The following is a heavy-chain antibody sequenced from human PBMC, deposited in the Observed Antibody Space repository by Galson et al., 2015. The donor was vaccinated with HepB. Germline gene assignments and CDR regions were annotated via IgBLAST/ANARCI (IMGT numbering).Heavy chain of an antibody. D-gene: IGHD2-15*01. CDR3: AKNGGSRDFDY. J-gene: IGHJ4*02. Sequence: SVKVSCKASGYTFTGYYLHWVRQAPGQGLEWIGWINPKSGGTNYAQKFQGSVTMTRDTSISTVYMELRRLKSDDTAVYYCAKNGGSRDFDYGGQGTQVIVSS. V-gene: IGHV1-2*02. CDR1: GYTFTGYY. CDR2: INPKSGGT.